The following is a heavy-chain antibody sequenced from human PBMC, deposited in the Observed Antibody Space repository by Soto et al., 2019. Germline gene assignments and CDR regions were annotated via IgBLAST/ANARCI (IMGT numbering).Heavy chain of an antibody. CDR1: GVTFSSYA. Sequence: GGSLRLSCAASGVTFSSYAMSWVRQAPGKGLEWVSAISGSGGSTYYADSVKGRFTISRDNSKNTLYLQMNSLRDEDTAVYYCAKGVGSRSGPQDGNWLHPSGEGTMVTVYS. CDR3: AKGVGSRSGPQDGNWLHP. V-gene: IGHV3-23*01. D-gene: IGHD2-15*01. CDR2: ISGSGGST. J-gene: IGHJ5*02.